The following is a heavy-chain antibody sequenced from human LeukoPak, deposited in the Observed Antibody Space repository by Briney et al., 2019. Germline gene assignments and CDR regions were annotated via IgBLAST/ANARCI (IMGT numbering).Heavy chain of an antibody. Sequence: GGSLRLSCAASGFALNSYTLSWVRQAPGKGLEWVSSISSTSAYIHYADSEKGRFTISRDNTDNVVYLQMNGLRAEDTAVYYCARTPGGSGNLFDYWGQGTLVTVSP. J-gene: IGHJ4*02. D-gene: IGHD3-10*01. CDR1: GFALNSYT. CDR2: ISSTSAYI. V-gene: IGHV3-21*04. CDR3: ARTPGGSGNLFDY.